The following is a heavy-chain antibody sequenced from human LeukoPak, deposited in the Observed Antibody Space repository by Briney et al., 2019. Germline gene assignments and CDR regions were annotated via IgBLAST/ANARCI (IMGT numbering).Heavy chain of an antibody. V-gene: IGHV4-59*08. CDR3: ARHGRRYYDSSGYYYGNWFDP. D-gene: IGHD3-22*01. CDR1: GDSISSYY. Sequence: SETLSLTCTVSGDSISSYYWSWIRQPPGKGLEWIGYIYYNGSTNYNPSLKSRVTISVDTSKNQFSLKLSSVIAADTAVYYCARHGRRYYDSSGYYYGNWFDPWGQGTLVTVSS. CDR2: IYYNGST. J-gene: IGHJ5*02.